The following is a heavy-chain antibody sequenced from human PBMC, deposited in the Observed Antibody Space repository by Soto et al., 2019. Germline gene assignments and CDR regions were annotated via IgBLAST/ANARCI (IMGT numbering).Heavy chain of an antibody. CDR3: AKYSYGYPFDP. D-gene: IGHD5-18*01. V-gene: IGHV3-23*01. CDR2: ISGSGGNT. J-gene: IGHJ5*02. CDR1: GLIFSDYA. Sequence: PGGSLRLSCAASGLIFSDYAMSWVRQAPGKGLECVACISGSGGNTFYADSVKGRFTISRDNSKNTLSLHMNSLRVDDTAVYYCAKYSYGYPFDPWGQGTLVTVSS.